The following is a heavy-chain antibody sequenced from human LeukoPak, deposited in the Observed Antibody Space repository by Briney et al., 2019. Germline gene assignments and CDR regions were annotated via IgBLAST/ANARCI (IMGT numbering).Heavy chain of an antibody. Sequence: GGSLRLSCAVSGFTFSNYDIYWIRQAPGKGLEWATFIRYDGSNQYYADSVKGRFTISRDNSKNTVFLQMNSLRTEDTAVYYCARESGKGAFDIWGQGTMVTVSS. CDR1: GFTFSNYD. CDR2: IRYDGSNQ. CDR3: ARESGKGAFDI. V-gene: IGHV3-30*02. J-gene: IGHJ3*02. D-gene: IGHD3-10*01.